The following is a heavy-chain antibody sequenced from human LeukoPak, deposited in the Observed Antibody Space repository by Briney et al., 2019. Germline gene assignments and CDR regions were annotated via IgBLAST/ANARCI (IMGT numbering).Heavy chain of an antibody. J-gene: IGHJ1*01. Sequence: GGSLRLSCAASGFTFSSYSMNWVRQAPGKGLEWVSSISSSSSYIYYADSVKGRFTISRDNAKNSLYLQMNSLRAEDTALYYRAKDIAGDYEGYFQHWGQGTLVTVSS. CDR2: ISSSSSYI. V-gene: IGHV3-21*04. CDR3: AKDIAGDYEGYFQH. CDR1: GFTFSSYS. D-gene: IGHD4-17*01.